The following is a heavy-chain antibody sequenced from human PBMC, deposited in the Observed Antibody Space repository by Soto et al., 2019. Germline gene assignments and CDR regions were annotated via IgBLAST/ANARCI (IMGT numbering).Heavy chain of an antibody. J-gene: IGHJ4*02. CDR1: GFSFSSLA. CDR2: ISGRGVDT. D-gene: IGHD2-21*02. CDR3: AKDQTDVTLFDY. V-gene: IGHV3-23*01. Sequence: GSLRLSCAASGFSFSSLAMCWVRQAPGKGLEWVSSISGRGVDTLYADSVKGRFTISRDNSRNTLYLQVNSLRAEDTAVYYCAKDQTDVTLFDYWGQGTLVTVSS.